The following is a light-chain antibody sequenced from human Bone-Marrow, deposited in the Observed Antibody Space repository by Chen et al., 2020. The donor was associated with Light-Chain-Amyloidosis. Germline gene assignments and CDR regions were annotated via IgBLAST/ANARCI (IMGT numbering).Light chain of an antibody. V-gene: IGLV6-57*04. Sequence: NFMLTQPHSVSASPGKTVTISCTRSSGSIASNYVQWYQQRPGSAPTTVIDEDNQRPSGVPDRFSGSIDSSSNSASLTISGLKTEDEADYYCQSYDSSPVFGGGTKLTVL. CDR1: SGSIASNY. CDR2: EDN. CDR3: QSYDSSPV. J-gene: IGLJ3*02.